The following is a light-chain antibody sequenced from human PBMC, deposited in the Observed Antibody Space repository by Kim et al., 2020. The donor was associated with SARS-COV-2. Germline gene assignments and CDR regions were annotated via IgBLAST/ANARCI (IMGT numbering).Light chain of an antibody. CDR2: EDD. CDR1: SGIIDDNS. J-gene: IGLJ2*01. V-gene: IGLV6-57*03. CDR3: QSYNRDNVI. Sequence: GNRGSSSCTRSSGIIDDNSEQGCQQRPGGVPTAVIYEDDQRPSGVSDRFSGSIDNSSNSASLTISGLRTEDEADYYCQSYNRDNVIFGGGTKLTVL.